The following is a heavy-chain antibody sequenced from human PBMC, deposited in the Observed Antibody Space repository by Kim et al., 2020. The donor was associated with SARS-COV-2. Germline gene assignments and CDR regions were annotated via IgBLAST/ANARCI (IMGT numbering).Heavy chain of an antibody. D-gene: IGHD1-26*01. CDR2: T. J-gene: IGHJ4*02. CDR3: AKPEELYYFDY. Sequence: THYADSVKGRFTISRDNSKNTLYLQMNSLRAEDTAVYYCAKPEELYYFDYWGQGTLVTVSS. V-gene: IGHV3-23*01.